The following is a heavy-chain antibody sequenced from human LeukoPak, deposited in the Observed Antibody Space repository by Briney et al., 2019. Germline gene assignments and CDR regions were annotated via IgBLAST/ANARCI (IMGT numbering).Heavy chain of an antibody. J-gene: IGHJ4*02. Sequence: GSLRLSCVASGFPFSSYWMTWVRQAPGKGLEWVANIKQDGSEKYYVDSVKGRFTISRDNTKNSLYLQMNSLRAEDTAVYYCARDKSVYYDTSGSRFDYWGQGTLVTVSS. CDR2: IKQDGSEK. CDR3: ARDKSVYYDTSGSRFDY. V-gene: IGHV3-7*01. D-gene: IGHD3-22*01. CDR1: GFPFSSYW.